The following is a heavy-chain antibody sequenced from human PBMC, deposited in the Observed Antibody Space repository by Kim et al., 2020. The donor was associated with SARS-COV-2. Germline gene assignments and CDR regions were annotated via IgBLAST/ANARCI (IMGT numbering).Heavy chain of an antibody. J-gene: IGHJ4*02. Sequence: GGSLRLSCAASGFTFSSYAMSWVRQAPGKGLEWVSAISGSGGSTYYADSVKGRFTISRDNSKNTLYLQMNSLRAEDTAVYYCAKDPYPGYSSGWYVYWGQGTLVTVSS. CDR2: ISGSGGST. V-gene: IGHV3-23*01. CDR3: AKDPYPGYSSGWYVY. D-gene: IGHD6-19*01. CDR1: GFTFSSYA.